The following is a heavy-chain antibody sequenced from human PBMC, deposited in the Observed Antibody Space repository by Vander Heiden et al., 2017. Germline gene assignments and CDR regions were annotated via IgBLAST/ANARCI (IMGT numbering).Heavy chain of an antibody. CDR3: ARGFSDSGGHHYNWFDP. J-gene: IGHJ5*02. CDR1: GGSISSYY. V-gene: IGHV4-4*07. D-gene: IGHD3-22*01. CDR2: IYSSGRT. Sequence: QVQLQESGPGLVKASETLSLTCTVSGGSISSYYWSWIRQPAGKGLEWIGRIYSSGRTHYNPSLKSRVNMSVDTSNNQFSLKLTPVTAADTAVYYCARGFSDSGGHHYNWFDPWGRGTLVTVSS.